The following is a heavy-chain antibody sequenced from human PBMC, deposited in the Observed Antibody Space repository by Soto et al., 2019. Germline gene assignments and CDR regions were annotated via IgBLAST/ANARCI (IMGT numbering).Heavy chain of an antibody. J-gene: IGHJ4*02. CDR3: ARGYCGSGTCYSRFFDY. Sequence: SETLSLTCTVSGGSISSYYWSWIRQPPGKGLEWIGYIYYSGSTNYNPSLKSRVTISVDTSKNQFSLKLSSVTATDTAVYYCARGYCGSGTCYSRFFDYWGQGTLVTVSS. CDR2: IYYSGST. V-gene: IGHV4-59*08. CDR1: GGSISSYY. D-gene: IGHD2-15*01.